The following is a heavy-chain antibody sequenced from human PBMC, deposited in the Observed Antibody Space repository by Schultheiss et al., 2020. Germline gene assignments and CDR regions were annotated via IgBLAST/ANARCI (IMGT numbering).Heavy chain of an antibody. D-gene: IGHD6-19*01. J-gene: IGHJ4*02. V-gene: IGHV5-51*01. CDR3: ARLNGIAVAGKHFDY. Sequence: GGSLRLSCKGSGYSFTSYWIGWVRQMPGKGLEWMGIIYPGDSDTRYSPSFQGQVTISADKSISTAYLQWSSLKASDTAMYYCARLNGIAVAGKHFDYWGQGTLVTGSS. CDR2: IYPGDSDT. CDR1: GYSFTSYW.